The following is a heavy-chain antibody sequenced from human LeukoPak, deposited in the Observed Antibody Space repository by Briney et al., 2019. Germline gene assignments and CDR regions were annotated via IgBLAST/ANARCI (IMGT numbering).Heavy chain of an antibody. CDR2: IIHILGIG. J-gene: IGHJ4*02. CDR3: AGLVGIQYPDY. D-gene: IGHD4-11*01. V-gene: IGHV1-69*02. CDR1: GGTFSRYT. Sequence: SVKVSCKASGGTFSRYTIRGVRQAPGKGGEWMGRIIHILGIGKYAQKFKGRATIKAEKSTRTDYIEVSRLRAEDTGVYYCAGLVGIQYPDYWGQGTLVTVSS.